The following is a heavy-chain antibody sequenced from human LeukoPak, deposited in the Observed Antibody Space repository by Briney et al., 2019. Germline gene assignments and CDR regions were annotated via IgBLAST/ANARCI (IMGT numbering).Heavy chain of an antibody. Sequence: GGPLRLSCAPSGFVVSTNYLAWVGQPPGEGLEWVSFMYSDNNIYYADSVKGRFTISRDNSKNTFYLQMNSLRVEDTAIYYCARGILGLIPIDYWGQGTLVTVSS. CDR2: MYSDNNI. V-gene: IGHV3-53*01. J-gene: IGHJ4*02. D-gene: IGHD1-26*01. CDR3: ARGILGLIPIDY. CDR1: GFVVSTNY.